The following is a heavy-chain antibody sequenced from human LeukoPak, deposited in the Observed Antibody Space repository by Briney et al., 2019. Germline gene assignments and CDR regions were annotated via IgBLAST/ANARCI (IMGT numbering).Heavy chain of an antibody. D-gene: IGHD5-18*01. CDR1: GFTFNTSN. J-gene: IGHJ4*02. V-gene: IGHV3-48*02. CDR3: ARDSGYSYADDY. CDR2: ISSSGRTI. Sequence: GGSLRLSCAASGFTFNTSNMNWVRQAPGKGLEWISYISSSGRTIYYADSVKGRFTISRDNAKDSLYLQMSSLRDEDTAVYYCARDSGYSYADDYWGQGTLVTVSS.